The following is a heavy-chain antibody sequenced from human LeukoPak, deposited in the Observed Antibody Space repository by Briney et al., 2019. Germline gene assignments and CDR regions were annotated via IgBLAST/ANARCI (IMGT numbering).Heavy chain of an antibody. D-gene: IGHD3-22*01. Sequence: ASVEVSCKASGYTFTSYGISWVRQAPGQGLEWMGWISAYNGNTNYAQKLQGRVTTTTDTSTSTAYMELRSLRSDDTAVYYCARGSFSYYYDSSGYYLSLFDYWGQGTLVTVSS. CDR1: GYTFTSYG. V-gene: IGHV1-18*01. J-gene: IGHJ4*02. CDR3: ARGSFSYYYDSSGYYLSLFDY. CDR2: ISAYNGNT.